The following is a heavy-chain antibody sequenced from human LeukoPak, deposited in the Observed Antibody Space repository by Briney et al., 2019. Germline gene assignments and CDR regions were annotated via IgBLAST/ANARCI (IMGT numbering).Heavy chain of an antibody. J-gene: IGHJ4*02. CDR2: INPNSGGT. CDR3: ARDRYRKDGYNYIGY. Sequence: SVKVSCKASGYTFTGYYMHWVRQAPGQGLEWMGWINPNSGGTNYAQKFQGRVTMTRDTSISTAYMELSRLRSDDTAVYYCARDRYRKDGYNYIGYWGQGTLVTVSS. CDR1: GYTFTGYY. D-gene: IGHD5-24*01. V-gene: IGHV1-2*02.